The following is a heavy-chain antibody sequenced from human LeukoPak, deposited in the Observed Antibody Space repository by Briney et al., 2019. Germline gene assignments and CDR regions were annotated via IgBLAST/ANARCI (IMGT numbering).Heavy chain of an antibody. D-gene: IGHD6-19*01. J-gene: IGHJ4*02. CDR1: GYSFTSYW. CDR2: IDPSDSYT. CDR3: ARHRGGQWLPYDY. V-gene: IGHV5-10-1*01. Sequence: RGESLKISCKGSGYSFTSYWISWARQMPGKGLEWMGRIDPSDSYTNYSPSFQGHVTISADKSISTAYLQWSSLKASDTAMYYCARHRGGQWLPYDYWGQGTLVTVSS.